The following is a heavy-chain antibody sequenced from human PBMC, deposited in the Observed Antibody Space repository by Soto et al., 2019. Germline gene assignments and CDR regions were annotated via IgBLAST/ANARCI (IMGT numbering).Heavy chain of an antibody. Sequence: ASVKVSCKASGYTFTSYGISWVRQAPGQGLEWMGWISAYNGNTNYAQKLQGRVTMTTDTSTSTAYMELRSLRSDDTAVYYCARWSGATMVTYYYYYYMDVWGKGTTVTVSS. J-gene: IGHJ6*03. CDR3: ARWSGATMVTYYYYYYMDV. CDR2: ISAYNGNT. V-gene: IGHV1-18*01. D-gene: IGHD4-17*01. CDR1: GYTFTSYG.